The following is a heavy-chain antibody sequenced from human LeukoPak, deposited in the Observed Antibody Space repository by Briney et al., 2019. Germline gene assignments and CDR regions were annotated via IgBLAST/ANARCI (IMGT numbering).Heavy chain of an antibody. V-gene: IGHV5-51*01. CDR2: IYPGDSHT. Sequence: GESLKISCKSSGYSFTNHRIGWVRQMPGKGLEWMGVIYPGDSHTRYSPSFQGQVTISADKSISTAYLQWSSLKASDTAMYYRARRDYYGSGSYYGNFDYWGQGTLVTVSS. D-gene: IGHD3-10*01. J-gene: IGHJ4*02. CDR3: ARRDYYGSGSYYGNFDY. CDR1: GYSFTNHR.